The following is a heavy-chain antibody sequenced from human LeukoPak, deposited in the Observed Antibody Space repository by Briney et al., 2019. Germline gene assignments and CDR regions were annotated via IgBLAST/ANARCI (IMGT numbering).Heavy chain of an antibody. CDR2: ISYDGSNK. CDR3: ARDRGDYFGPLDY. Sequence: GGSLRLSCAASGFTFSSYAMHWVRQAPGKGLEWVAVISYDGSNKYYADSVKGRFTISRDNSKNTLYLQMNSLRAEGTAVYYCARDRGDYFGPLDYWGQGTLVTVSS. J-gene: IGHJ4*02. CDR1: GFTFSSYA. D-gene: IGHD4-17*01. V-gene: IGHV3-30*04.